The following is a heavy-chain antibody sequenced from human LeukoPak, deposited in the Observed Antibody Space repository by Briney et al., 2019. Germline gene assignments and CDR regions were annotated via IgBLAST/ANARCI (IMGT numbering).Heavy chain of an antibody. J-gene: IGHJ4*02. D-gene: IGHD1-1*01. V-gene: IGHV3-7*01. CDR2: MDPTGSQK. CDR1: GFTFSDHY. Sequence: PGGSLRLSCAASGFTFSDHYMDWVRQAPGKGLEWVANMDPTGSQKRYVDSVRGRFTISKDNPGASLYLDMHSLRAEDTAIYYCAIWTSGNYWGQGTLVTVSS. CDR3: AIWTSGNY.